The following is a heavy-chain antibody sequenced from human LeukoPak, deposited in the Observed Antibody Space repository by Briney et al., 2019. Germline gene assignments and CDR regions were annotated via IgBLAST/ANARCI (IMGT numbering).Heavy chain of an antibody. D-gene: IGHD3-22*01. Sequence: ASVKVSCKASGYTFTSYYMHWVRQAPGQGLEWMGIINPSGGSTSYAQKFQGRVTMTRDTSTSTVCMELSSLRSEDTAVYYCARDHASRIYYYDSSGSFDYWGQGTLVTVSS. CDR2: INPSGGST. CDR1: GYTFTSYY. V-gene: IGHV1-46*01. CDR3: ARDHASRIYYYDSSGSFDY. J-gene: IGHJ4*02.